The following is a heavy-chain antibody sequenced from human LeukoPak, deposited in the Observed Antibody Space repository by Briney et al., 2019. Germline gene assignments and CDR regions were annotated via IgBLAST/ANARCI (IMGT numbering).Heavy chain of an antibody. CDR2: IYYSGTT. J-gene: IGHJ4*02. CDR3: ARQETAGPPQNTYSFGH. Sequence: SETLSLTCTVSGGSISSGNYYWGWIRQPPGKGLEWIASIYYSGTTHYNPSLKSRVTISVDTSKNQFSLKLTSVTAADTAVYYCARQETAGPPQNTYSFGHWGQGTLVTVSS. V-gene: IGHV4-39*01. CDR1: GGSISSGNYY. D-gene: IGHD6-13*01.